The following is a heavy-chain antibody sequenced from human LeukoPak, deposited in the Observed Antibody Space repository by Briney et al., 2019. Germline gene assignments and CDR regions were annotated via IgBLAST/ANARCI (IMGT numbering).Heavy chain of an antibody. D-gene: IGHD3-3*01. CDR3: ARFWSGYSGLYYYGMDV. CDR2: ISSSGSTI. V-gene: IGHV3-11*01. CDR1: GFTFSDYY. J-gene: IGHJ6*02. Sequence: GGSLRLSCAASGFTFSDYYMSWIRQAPGKGLEWVSYISSSGSTIYYADSVKGRFTISRDNAKNSLYLRMNSLRAEDTAVYYCARFWSGYSGLYYYGMDVWGQGTTVTVSS.